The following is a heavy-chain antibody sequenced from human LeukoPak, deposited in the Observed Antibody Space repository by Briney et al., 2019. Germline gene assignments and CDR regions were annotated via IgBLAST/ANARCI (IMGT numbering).Heavy chain of an antibody. CDR3: AKDSQAAIFGVVISFDY. D-gene: IGHD3-3*01. CDR1: GFTFSSYA. J-gene: IGHJ4*02. CDR2: ISGSGGST. V-gene: IGHV3-23*01. Sequence: GGSLILSCAASGFTFSSYAMSWVRQAPGKGLEWVSAISGSGGSTYYADSVKGRFTISRDNSKNTLYLQMNSLRAEDTAVYYCAKDSQAAIFGVVISFDYWGQGTLVTVSS.